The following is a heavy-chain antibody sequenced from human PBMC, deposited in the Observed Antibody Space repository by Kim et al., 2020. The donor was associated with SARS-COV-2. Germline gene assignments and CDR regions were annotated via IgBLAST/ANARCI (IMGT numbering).Heavy chain of an antibody. CDR1: GYTFTSYG. CDR3: ARDIGVGCSSTSCYYEGVY. J-gene: IGHJ4*02. V-gene: IGHV1-18*01. CDR2: ISAYNGNT. D-gene: IGHD2-2*01. Sequence: ASVKVSCKASGYTFTSYGISWVRQAPGQGLEWMGWISAYNGNTNYAQKLQGRVTMTTDTSTSTAYMELRSLRSDDTAVYYCARDIGVGCSSTSCYYEGVYWGQGTLVTVSS.